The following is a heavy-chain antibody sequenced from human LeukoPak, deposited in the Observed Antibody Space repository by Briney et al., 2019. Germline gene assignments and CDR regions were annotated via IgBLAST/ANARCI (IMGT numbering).Heavy chain of an antibody. V-gene: IGHV4-59*01. CDR1: GGSFRGYY. D-gene: IGHD3-10*01. J-gene: IGHJ5*02. CDR3: ARDKEDYYGSGSFDP. Sequence: SETLSLICAVYGGSFRGYYWSWIRQPPGKGLEWIGYIYYSGSTNYNPSLKSRVTISLDTSKNQFSLNLSSVTAADTAVYYCARDKEDYYGSGSFDPWGQGTLVTVSS. CDR2: IYYSGST.